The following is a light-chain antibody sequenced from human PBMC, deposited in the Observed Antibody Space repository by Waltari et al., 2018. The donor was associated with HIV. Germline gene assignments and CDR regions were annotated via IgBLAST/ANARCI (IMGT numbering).Light chain of an antibody. J-gene: IGKJ4*01. Sequence: ELVMTHSPATLSVSPGERATHSCMASQSISNNLACYQQKPGQAPRLLLYGASTRATGIPARFSGSRSAIEFTLCIIRLQSEDFAVYYCQEYKDWLALTFGGGTKVEIK. V-gene: IGKV3-15*01. CDR2: GAS. CDR3: QEYKDWLALT. CDR1: QSISNN.